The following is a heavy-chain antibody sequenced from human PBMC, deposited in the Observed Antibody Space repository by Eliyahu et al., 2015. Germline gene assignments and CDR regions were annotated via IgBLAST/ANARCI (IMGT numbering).Heavy chain of an antibody. CDR1: GXSFSTSA. V-gene: IGHV3-23*01. CDR2: FSAFNGGGGGT. CDR3: ARWSPRLDAFDI. D-gene: IGHD2-15*01. J-gene: IGHJ3*02. Sequence: EVQLLESGGGLVQPGVSLRLSCAASGXSFSTSAMGWVRQTPRKGLEWVSVFSAFNGGGGGTFYPDSLKGRFTISRDNSKNTLYLQMNSLRAEDTAVYYCARWSPRLDAFDIWGQGTTVTVSS.